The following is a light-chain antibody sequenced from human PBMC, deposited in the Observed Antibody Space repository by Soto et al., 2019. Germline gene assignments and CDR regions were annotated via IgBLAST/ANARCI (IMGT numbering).Light chain of an antibody. CDR3: SSYTSSNTPYV. J-gene: IGLJ1*01. CDR2: EVT. CDR1: SSDVGAYNF. Sequence: QSALTQPASVSGSPGQSITISCTGSSSDVGAYNFVSWYQHHPGKAPKLILYEVTTRPSGVSSRFSGSKYGNTASLTISGLQADDEANYYCSSYTSSNTPYVFGTGTKVTVL. V-gene: IGLV2-14*01.